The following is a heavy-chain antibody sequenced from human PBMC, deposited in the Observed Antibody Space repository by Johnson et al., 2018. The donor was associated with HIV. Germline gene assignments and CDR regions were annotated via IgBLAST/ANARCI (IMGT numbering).Heavy chain of an antibody. D-gene: IGHD4-11*01. Sequence: MQLVESGGVVVQPGGSLRLSCAASGFTFDDYPIYWVRQAPGKGLEWVSVIYSGGSTYYADSVKGRFTISRDNSKNTLYLQMNSLRAEDTAVYYCAKGEAATTVTLDIWGQGTMVTVSS. CDR1: GFTFDDYP. CDR3: AKGEAATTVTLDI. V-gene: IGHV3-23*03. CDR2: IYSGGST. J-gene: IGHJ3*02.